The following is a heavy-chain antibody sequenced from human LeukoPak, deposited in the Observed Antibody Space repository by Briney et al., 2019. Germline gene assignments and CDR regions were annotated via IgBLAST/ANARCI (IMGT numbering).Heavy chain of an antibody. D-gene: IGHD5-24*01. CDR1: GYTFSSFG. CDR3: ARIRDGYNDAYDI. Sequence: ASVKVSCKASGYTFSSFGISWVRQAPGQGLEWMGWISSYNGNTNYAQKLQGRVTMTRDTSTSTVYMELSSLRSEDTAIYYCARIRDGYNDAYDIWGQGTVVTVPS. CDR2: ISSYNGNT. J-gene: IGHJ3*02. V-gene: IGHV1-18*01.